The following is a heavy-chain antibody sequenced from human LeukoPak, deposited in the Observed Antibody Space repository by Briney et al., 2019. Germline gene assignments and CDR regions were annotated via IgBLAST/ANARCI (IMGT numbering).Heavy chain of an antibody. Sequence: PSETLSLTCTVSGGSISTFYWSWIRQPAGKGLEWIGRIYTSGSTNYNPSLKSRVTMSVDTSKNQFSLKLSSVTAADAAVYYCARVRYGSGSYSYFDYWGQGILVTVSS. CDR2: IYTSGST. D-gene: IGHD3-10*01. CDR1: GGSISTFY. J-gene: IGHJ4*02. V-gene: IGHV4-4*07. CDR3: ARVRYGSGSYSYFDY.